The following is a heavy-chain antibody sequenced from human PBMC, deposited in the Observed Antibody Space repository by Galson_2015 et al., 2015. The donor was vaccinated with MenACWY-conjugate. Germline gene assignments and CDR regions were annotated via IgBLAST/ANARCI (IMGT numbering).Heavy chain of an antibody. CDR2: IYYSGST. CDR3: ARLPRGITFVIVAP. V-gene: IGHV4-39*01. CDR1: GGSIHSDNYF. Sequence: ETLSLTCSVSGGSIHSDNYFWGWIRQPPGEGLEWIGSIYYSGSTYYNPSLKSRVTMSVDPSKNQFSLNLSSVTAADTAVYYCARLPRGITFVIVAPWGQGTLVTVSS. D-gene: IGHD2/OR15-2a*01. J-gene: IGHJ5*02.